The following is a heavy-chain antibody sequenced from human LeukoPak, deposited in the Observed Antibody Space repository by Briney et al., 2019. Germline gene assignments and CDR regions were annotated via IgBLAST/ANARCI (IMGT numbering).Heavy chain of an antibody. CDR3: ARDFVTMVRGVTY. CDR1: GFTFSNYA. Sequence: PGGSLRLSCAASGFTFSNYAMNWVRQAPGKGLEWVSLISGSTGSTYYADSVKGRFSISRDNSKNTLYLQMNSLRAEDTAVYYCARDFVTMVRGVTYWGQGTLVTVSS. CDR2: ISGSTGST. D-gene: IGHD3-10*01. J-gene: IGHJ4*02. V-gene: IGHV3-23*01.